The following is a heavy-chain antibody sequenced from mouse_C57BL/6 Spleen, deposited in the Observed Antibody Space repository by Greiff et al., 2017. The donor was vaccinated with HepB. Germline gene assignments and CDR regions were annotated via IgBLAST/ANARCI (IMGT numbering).Heavy chain of an antibody. CDR3: AGGWDGFAY. Sequence: EVKLVESGGDLVKPGGSLKLSCAASGFTFSSYGMSWVRQTPDKRLEWVATISSGGSYTYYPDSVKGRFTISRDNAKNTLYLQMSSLKSEDTAMYYCAGGWDGFAYWGQGTLVTVSA. J-gene: IGHJ3*01. CDR2: ISSGGSYT. V-gene: IGHV5-6*01. D-gene: IGHD4-1*01. CDR1: GFTFSSYG.